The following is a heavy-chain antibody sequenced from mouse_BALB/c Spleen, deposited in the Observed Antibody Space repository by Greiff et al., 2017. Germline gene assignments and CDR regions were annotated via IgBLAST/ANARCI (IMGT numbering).Heavy chain of an antibody. CDR3: ARPHYYGSFDY. J-gene: IGHJ2*01. V-gene: IGHV5-12-1*01. D-gene: IGHD1-1*01. CDR2: ISSGGGST. CDR1: GFAFSSYD. Sequence: VESGGGLVKPGGSLKLSCAASGFAFSSYDMSWVRQTPEKRLEWVAYISSGGGSTYYPDTVKGRFTISRDNAKNTLYLQMSSLKSEDTAMYYCARPHYYGSFDYWGQGTTLTVSS.